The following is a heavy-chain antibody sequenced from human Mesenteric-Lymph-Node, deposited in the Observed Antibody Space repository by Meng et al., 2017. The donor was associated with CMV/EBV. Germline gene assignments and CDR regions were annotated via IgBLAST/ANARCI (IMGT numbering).Heavy chain of an antibody. D-gene: IGHD6-19*01. CDR2: IYYSGST. J-gene: IGHJ5*02. V-gene: IGHV4-39*07. CDR3: ARDTLAVAGTENWFDP. CDR1: SISSSSDY. Sequence: SISSSSDYWGWIRQPPGKGLEWIGSIYYSGSTYYNPSLKSRVTISVDTSKNQFSLKLSSVTAADTAVYYCARDTLAVAGTENWFDPWGQGTLVTVSS.